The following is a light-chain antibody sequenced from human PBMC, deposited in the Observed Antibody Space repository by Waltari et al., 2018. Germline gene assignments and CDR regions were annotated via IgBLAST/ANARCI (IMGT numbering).Light chain of an antibody. CDR3: SSYAGSSKGV. V-gene: IGLV2-23*02. CDR2: AVS. Sequence: QSALTQPASVSGPPGQSITISCTGTSRDVGNYKSVSWYQQHPGKAPKLMIYAVSKRPSGVSDRFSGSKSGDMASLTISGLQPEDEAEYFCSSYAGSSKGVFGGGTKVTVL. CDR1: SRDVGNYKS. J-gene: IGLJ2*01.